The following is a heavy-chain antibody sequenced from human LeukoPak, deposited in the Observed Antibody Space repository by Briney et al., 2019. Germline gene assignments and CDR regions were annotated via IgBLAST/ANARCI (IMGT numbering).Heavy chain of an antibody. Sequence: SETLSLTCTVSGGSISSYYWSWIRQPPGKGLEWIGYIYYSGGTNYNHSLKSGVTLSVDTSKTQFSLKLSPVTAADTAVYYCARHTNYYDSSGYQYFDRWARGTLVTVSS. CDR2: IYYSGGT. CDR1: GGSISSYY. D-gene: IGHD3-22*01. CDR3: ARHTNYYDSSGYQYFDR. V-gene: IGHV4-59*08. J-gene: IGHJ2*01.